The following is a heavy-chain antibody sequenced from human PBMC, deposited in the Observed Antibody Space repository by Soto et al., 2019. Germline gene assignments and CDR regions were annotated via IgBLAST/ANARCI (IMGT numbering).Heavy chain of an antibody. CDR3: ARSEQWRVSAFDI. J-gene: IGHJ3*02. Sequence: EVQLVESGGGLVQPGGSLRLSCAASGFTFRSYNMNWVRQAPGKGLEWVSYISSSSSTIYYADSVKGRFTISRDNAKNSLYLQMNRLRAEDTAVYYCARSEQWRVSAFDIWGQGTMVTVSS. V-gene: IGHV3-48*01. D-gene: IGHD6-19*01. CDR1: GFTFRSYN. CDR2: ISSSSSTI.